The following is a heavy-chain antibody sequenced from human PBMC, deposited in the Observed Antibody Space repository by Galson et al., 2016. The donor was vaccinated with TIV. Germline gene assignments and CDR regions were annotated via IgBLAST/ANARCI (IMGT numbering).Heavy chain of an antibody. J-gene: IGHJ4*02. CDR3: ARDIPFGGSCYFFDD. CDR2: INPNTGGT. D-gene: IGHD2-15*01. CDR1: GYTFKDFY. Sequence: SVKVSCKASGYTFKDFYIHWVRQAPGHGLEWMGWINPNTGGTLFAQKFQGRVTMTRDTSINTAYMELSNLRSDDTAVYFCARDIPFGGSCYFFDDWGQGTLVTVSS. V-gene: IGHV1-2*02.